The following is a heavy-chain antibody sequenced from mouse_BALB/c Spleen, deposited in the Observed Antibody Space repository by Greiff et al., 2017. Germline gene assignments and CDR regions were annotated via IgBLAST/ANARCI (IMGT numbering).Heavy chain of an antibody. CDR2: IWTGGGT. CDR1: GFSLTSYD. CDR3: VRDYYGSSYVKYAMDY. J-gene: IGHJ4*01. Sequence: VKLVESGPGLVAPSQSLSITCTVSGFSLTSYDISWIRQPPGKGLEWLGVIWTGGGTNYNSAFMSRLSISKDNSKSQVFLKMNSLQTDDTAIYYCVRDYYGSSYVKYAMDYWGQGTSVTVSS. V-gene: IGHV2-9-2*01. D-gene: IGHD1-1*01.